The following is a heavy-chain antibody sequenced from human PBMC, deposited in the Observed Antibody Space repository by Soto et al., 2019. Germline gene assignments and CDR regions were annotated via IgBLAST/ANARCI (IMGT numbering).Heavy chain of an antibody. Sequence: QVQLVQSGAEVKKPGSSVKVSCKASGGTFSSYAISWVRQAPGQGLEWMGGIIPIFGTANYAQKFQGRVTITADEFTSKAYMELSSLRSEDTTVYYCAIARWPRVYFQHWGQGTLVTVSS. CDR3: AIARWPRVYFQH. CDR2: IIPIFGTA. D-gene: IGHD4-17*01. J-gene: IGHJ1*01. V-gene: IGHV1-69*12. CDR1: GGTFSSYA.